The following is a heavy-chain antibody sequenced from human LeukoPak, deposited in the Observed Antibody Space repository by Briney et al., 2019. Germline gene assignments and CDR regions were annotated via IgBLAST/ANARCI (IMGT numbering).Heavy chain of an antibody. D-gene: IGHD3-22*01. V-gene: IGHV3-74*01. CDR2: INGDGNST. Sequence: PGGALRLSCAASGFTFNRYWVHRVCHAPGKGLVWVSRINGDGNSTSYADSVKGRVTISRENAKNTLSLKMNRLRAEDTAVYYCERAYYDSSGRYLDYWGQGPLVTVSS. CDR3: ERAYYDSSGRYLDY. J-gene: IGHJ4*02. CDR1: GFTFNRYW.